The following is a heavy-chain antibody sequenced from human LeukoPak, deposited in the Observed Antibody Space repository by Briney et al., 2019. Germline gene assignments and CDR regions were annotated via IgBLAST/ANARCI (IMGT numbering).Heavy chain of an antibody. V-gene: IGHV3-11*06. D-gene: IGHD5-12*01. CDR3: ARLLPPIVATSHWFDP. Sequence: KSGGSLRLSCAASGFTFSDYYMSWIRQAPGKGLEWVSYISCSSSYTNYADSVKGRFTISRDNAKNSLYLQMNSLRAEDTAVYYCARLLPPIVATSHWFDPWGRGTLVTVSS. CDR2: ISCSSSYT. J-gene: IGHJ5*02. CDR1: GFTFSDYY.